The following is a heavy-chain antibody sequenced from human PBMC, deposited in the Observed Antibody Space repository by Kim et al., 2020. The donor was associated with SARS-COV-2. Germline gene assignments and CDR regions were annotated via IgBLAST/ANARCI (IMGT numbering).Heavy chain of an antibody. CDR3: ARDSYGSGYYYGMDV. J-gene: IGHJ6*02. Sequence: AQRIQGGVTMTRDTSTSTVYMELYSLRSEDTAVYYCARDSYGSGYYYGMDVWGQGTTVTVSS. V-gene: IGHV1-46*01. D-gene: IGHD3-10*01.